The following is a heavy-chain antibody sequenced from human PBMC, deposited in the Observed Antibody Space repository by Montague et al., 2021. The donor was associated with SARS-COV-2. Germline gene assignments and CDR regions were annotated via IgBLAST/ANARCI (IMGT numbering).Heavy chain of an antibody. Sequence: SLRLSCAASGFTFSRYTISWVRQAPGKGLEWVPGISRGGDRKYYADSVKGRLTISRDNSKNTVHVQMNSLRAENTAVYYCAKFSRDSSGVAWGQGTLVTVPS. J-gene: IGHJ5*02. CDR2: ISRGGDRK. D-gene: IGHD3-22*01. CDR1: GFTFSRYT. V-gene: IGHV3-23*01. CDR3: AKFSRDSSGVA.